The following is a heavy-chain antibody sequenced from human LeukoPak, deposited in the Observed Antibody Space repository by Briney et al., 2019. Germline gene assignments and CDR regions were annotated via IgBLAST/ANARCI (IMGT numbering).Heavy chain of an antibody. CDR1: GGSISSYY. J-gene: IGHJ6*03. CDR2: IYTSGST. Sequence: PSATLSLTCTVSGGSISSYYWSWIRQPPGKGLEWIGYIYTSGSTNYNPSLKSRVTISVDTSKNQFSLKLSSVTAADTAVYYCARQRSSSWSYYYYMDVWGKGTTVTVSS. V-gene: IGHV4-4*09. D-gene: IGHD6-13*01. CDR3: ARQRSSSWSYYYYMDV.